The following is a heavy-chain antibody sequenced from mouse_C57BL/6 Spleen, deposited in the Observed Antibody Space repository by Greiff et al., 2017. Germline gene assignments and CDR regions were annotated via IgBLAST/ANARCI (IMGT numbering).Heavy chain of an antibody. CDR1: GYTFTDYN. J-gene: IGHJ2*01. V-gene: IGHV1-22*01. D-gene: IGHD2-3*01. Sequence: DVKLQESGPELVKPGASVKMSCKASGYTFTDYNMHWVKQSHGKSLEWIGYINPNNGGTSYNQKFKGKATLTVNKSSSTAYMELRSLTSEDSAVYYCARGGGYSYCDYWGQGTTLTVSS. CDR2: INPNNGGT. CDR3: ARGGGYSYCDY.